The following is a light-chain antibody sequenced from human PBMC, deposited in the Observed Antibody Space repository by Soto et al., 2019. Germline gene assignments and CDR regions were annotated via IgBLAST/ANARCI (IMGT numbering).Light chain of an antibody. CDR2: DAS. Sequence: DIVMTQSPATLSVSPGERAALSCRASQSVNSKLAWYQQKPGQAPRLLIYDASTRATGLPARFSASGSETEFTLSISSLQSEDFAVYYCQQYDNWPITFGQGTRLEIK. V-gene: IGKV3-15*01. CDR1: QSVNSK. J-gene: IGKJ5*01. CDR3: QQYDNWPIT.